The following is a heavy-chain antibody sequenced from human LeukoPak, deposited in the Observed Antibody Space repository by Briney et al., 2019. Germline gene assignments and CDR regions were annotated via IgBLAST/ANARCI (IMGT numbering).Heavy chain of an antibody. CDR3: ARAATGITIFGVVTRFDY. CDR2: ISSSSSTI. J-gene: IGHJ4*02. CDR1: GFTFSSYS. Sequence: GGSLRLSCAASGFTFSSYSMNWVRQAPGKGLEWVSYISSSSSTIYYADSVKGRFTISRDNAKNSLYLQMNSLGAEDTAVYYCARAATGITIFGVVTRFDYWGQGTLVTVSS. D-gene: IGHD3-3*01. V-gene: IGHV3-48*01.